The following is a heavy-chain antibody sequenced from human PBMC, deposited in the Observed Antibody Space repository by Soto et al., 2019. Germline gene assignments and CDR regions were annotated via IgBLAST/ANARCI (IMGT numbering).Heavy chain of an antibody. CDR2: IYYSGST. Sequence: QVQLQESGPGLVKPSQTLSLTCTVSGGSISSGGYYWSWIRQHPGKGLEWIGYIYYSGSTYYNPSLKSRVTISVDTSKNQFSLKLSSVTSADTAVYYCARGDYGGNIGWLDPSGQGTLVTVSS. J-gene: IGHJ5*02. D-gene: IGHD4-17*01. CDR1: GGSISSGGYY. V-gene: IGHV4-31*03. CDR3: ARGDYGGNIGWLDP.